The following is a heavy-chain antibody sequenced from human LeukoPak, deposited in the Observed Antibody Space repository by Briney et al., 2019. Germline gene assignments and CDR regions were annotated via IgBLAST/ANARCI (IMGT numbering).Heavy chain of an antibody. CDR3: AKASIWFGELLYTDY. Sequence: GGSLRLSCAASGFTFSDYYMSWIRQAPGKGLEWVSYISSSSTYTDYADSVKGRFTISRDNAKNSLFLQMNSLRAEDTAVYYCAKASIWFGELLYTDYWGQGTLVTVSS. CDR1: GFTFSDYY. D-gene: IGHD3-10*01. V-gene: IGHV3-11*06. CDR2: ISSSSTYT. J-gene: IGHJ4*02.